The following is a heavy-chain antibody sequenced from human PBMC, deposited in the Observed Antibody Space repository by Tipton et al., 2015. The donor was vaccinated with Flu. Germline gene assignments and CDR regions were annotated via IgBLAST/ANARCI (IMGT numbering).Heavy chain of an antibody. Sequence: QSGPEVKKPGASVKVSCKASGYTFPSYGISWVRQAPGQGLVWMGGFSAYNGNGIYAQKFQGRVTKTTDTSTGSAYLGRRSLRTDDTAEYYCARGEFPAVTIDAFYIWGQGTMVTGSS. CDR3: ARGEFPAVTIDAFYI. D-gene: IGHD3-16*01. CDR1: GYTFPSYG. V-gene: IGHV1-18*01. CDR2: FSAYNGNG. J-gene: IGHJ3*02.